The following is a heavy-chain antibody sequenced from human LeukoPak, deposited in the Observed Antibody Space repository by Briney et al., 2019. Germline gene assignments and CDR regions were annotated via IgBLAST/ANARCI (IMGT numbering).Heavy chain of an antibody. CDR1: GFTFSSYA. CDR2: ISGSGGST. D-gene: IGHD6-6*01. V-gene: IGHV3-23*01. Sequence: GGSLRLSCAASGFTFSSYAMSWVRQAPGNWLEWVSAISGSGGSTYYADSVKGRFTISRDNSKNTLYLQMNSLRAEDTAVYYCAKTTYSSSSYHFDNWGQGTLVTVSS. CDR3: AKTTYSSSSYHFDN. J-gene: IGHJ4*02.